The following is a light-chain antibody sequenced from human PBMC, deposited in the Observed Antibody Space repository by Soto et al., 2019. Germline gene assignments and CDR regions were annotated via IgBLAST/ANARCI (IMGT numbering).Light chain of an antibody. J-gene: IGKJ1*01. CDR1: QTISSW. CDR3: QQCNTFWT. Sequence: DIQMTQSPSTLSGSVGDRVTITCRASQTISSWLAWYQQKPGKAPKFLIYDVSTLESGVPSRFSGSGSGTYFTLTISGLQPDDFGNYYCQQCNTFWTFGQGTKVDIK. V-gene: IGKV1-5*01. CDR2: DVS.